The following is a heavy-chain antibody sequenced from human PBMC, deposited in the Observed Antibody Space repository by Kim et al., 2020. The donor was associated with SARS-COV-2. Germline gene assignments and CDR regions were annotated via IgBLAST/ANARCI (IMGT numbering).Heavy chain of an antibody. Sequence: GGSLRLSCAASGFTFSSYAMSWVRQAPGKGLEWVSAISGSGGSTYYADSVKGRFTISRDNSKNTLYLQMNSLRAEDTAVYYCAKKPLSRLVGVNWFDPWGQGTLVTVSS. J-gene: IGHJ5*02. CDR2: ISGSGGST. CDR1: GFTFSSYA. CDR3: AKKPLSRLVGVNWFDP. V-gene: IGHV3-23*01. D-gene: IGHD6-6*01.